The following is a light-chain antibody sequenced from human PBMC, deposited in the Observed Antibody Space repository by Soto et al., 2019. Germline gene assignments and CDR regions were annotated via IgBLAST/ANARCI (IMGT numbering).Light chain of an antibody. Sequence: DIVMTQSPDSLAVSLGERATINCKSSQSVLHSSHNENYLVWYQQKPGQPPKLLIYWASTRESGVADRFSGSASGTSFTLTFFSQHAEDLAVYYRPQHHSTPYTFGQGTKLEIE. CDR2: WAS. CDR1: QSVLHSSHNENY. CDR3: PQHHSTPYT. V-gene: IGKV4-1*01. J-gene: IGKJ2*01.